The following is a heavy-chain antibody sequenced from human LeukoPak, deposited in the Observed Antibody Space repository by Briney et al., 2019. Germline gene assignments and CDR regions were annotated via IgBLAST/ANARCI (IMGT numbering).Heavy chain of an antibody. CDR3: ARQGAAASGRAFDY. CDR2: VYYSGST. CDR1: GYSITTNTYY. Sequence: SETLSLTCTVSGYSITTNTYYWVWIRQPPGKGLEWIGIVYYSGSTYYTPSLKSRVTTSVATSKNQFSLKLSSVNDADTAVYYCARQGAAASGRAFDYWGQGTLVTVSS. V-gene: IGHV4-39*01. J-gene: IGHJ4*02. D-gene: IGHD6-13*01.